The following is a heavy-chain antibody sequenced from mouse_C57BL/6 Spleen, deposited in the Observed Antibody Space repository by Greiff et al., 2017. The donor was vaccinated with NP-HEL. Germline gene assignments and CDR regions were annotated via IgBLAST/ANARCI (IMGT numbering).Heavy chain of an antibody. J-gene: IGHJ2*01. CDR1: GYSITSGYY. Sequence: ESGPGLVKPSQSLSLTCSVTGYSITSGYYWNWIRQFPGNKLEWMGYISYDGSNNYNPSLKNRISITRDTSKNQFFLKLNSVTTEDTATYYCAREGYYDYDEGAYFDYWGQGTTLTVSS. D-gene: IGHD2-4*01. CDR3: AREGYYDYDEGAYFDY. V-gene: IGHV3-6*01. CDR2: ISYDGSN.